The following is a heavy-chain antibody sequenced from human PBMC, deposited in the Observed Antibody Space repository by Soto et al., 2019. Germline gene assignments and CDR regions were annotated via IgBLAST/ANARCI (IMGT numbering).Heavy chain of an antibody. D-gene: IGHD6-13*01. J-gene: IGHJ6*02. CDR2: ISYDGSNK. V-gene: IGHV3-30*03. Sequence: GGSLRLSCAASGFTFSSYGMHWVRQAPGKGLEWVAVISYDGSNKYYADSVKGRFTISRDNSKNTLYLQMNSLRAEDTAVYYCAREVSSSWKAYYCYGMDVWGQGTTVTVSS. CDR3: AREVSSSWKAYYCYGMDV. CDR1: GFTFSSYG.